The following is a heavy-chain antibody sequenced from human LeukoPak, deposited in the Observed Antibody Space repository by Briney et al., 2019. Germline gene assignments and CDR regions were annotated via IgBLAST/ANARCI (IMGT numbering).Heavy chain of an antibody. CDR3: ASIVGATWRGGGIAFDI. V-gene: IGHV4-4*07. J-gene: IGHJ3*02. Sequence: SETLSLTCTVSGGSISSYYWSWIRQPAGKGPEWIGRIYTSGSTNYNPSLKSRVTMSVDTSKNQFSLKLSSVTAADTAVYYCASIVGATWRGGGIAFDIWGQGTMVTVSS. CDR2: IYTSGST. D-gene: IGHD1-26*01. CDR1: GGSISSYY.